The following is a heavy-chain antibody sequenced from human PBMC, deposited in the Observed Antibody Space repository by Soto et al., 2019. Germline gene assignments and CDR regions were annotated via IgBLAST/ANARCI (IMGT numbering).Heavy chain of an antibody. CDR3: VKSQGNWNVPDP. CDR1: GFTFSSYT. Sequence: EVQLVESGGGLVKPGGSLRLSCAASGFTFSSYTMNWVRQAPGKGLEWVAAISSGSTYIYYADSVRGRFTIARDNAKISLSLQMNTQRAEEKSVYYCVKSQGNWNVPDPWGQGTLVTVSS. V-gene: IGHV3-21*01. J-gene: IGHJ5*02. CDR2: ISSGSTYI. D-gene: IGHD1-1*01.